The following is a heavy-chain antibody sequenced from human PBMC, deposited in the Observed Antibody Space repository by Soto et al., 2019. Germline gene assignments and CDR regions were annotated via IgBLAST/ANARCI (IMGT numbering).Heavy chain of an antibody. D-gene: IGHD5-12*01. CDR3: ARGQEGVVATH. CDR1: GGSFSGYY. J-gene: IGHJ4*02. Sequence: QVQLQQWGAGLLKPAETLFLTCVVYGGSFSGYYWSWIRQPPGKGLEWIGEIKDGGLTNYSPSLKSRATISKDTPNNQFSLKLHSVTAADTAVYYCARGQEGVVATHWDQGALVTVSS. V-gene: IGHV4-34*01. CDR2: IKDGGLT.